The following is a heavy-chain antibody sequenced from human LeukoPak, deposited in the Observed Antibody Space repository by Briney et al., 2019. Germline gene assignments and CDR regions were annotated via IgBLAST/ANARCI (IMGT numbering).Heavy chain of an antibody. CDR2: IRPSGDNT. V-gene: IGHV3-21*01. J-gene: IGHJ5*02. Sequence: PGGSLRLSCAASGFTFSSYDMTWVRQAPGRGLEWVSSIRPSGDNTYYGDSVKGRFTISRDNAKNSLFLQVNSLRAEDTAVYYCARGVNYHGSGSYLRDWFDPWGQGTLVTVSS. D-gene: IGHD3-10*01. CDR3: ARGVNYHGSGSYLRDWFDP. CDR1: GFTFSSYD.